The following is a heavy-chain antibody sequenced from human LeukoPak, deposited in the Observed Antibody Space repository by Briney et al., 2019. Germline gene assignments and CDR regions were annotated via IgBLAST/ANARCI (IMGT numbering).Heavy chain of an antibody. D-gene: IGHD3-16*02. V-gene: IGHV4-34*01. CDR1: GGSSSGYY. CDR3: ARGWYYDYVWGSYRYSYFDY. J-gene: IGHJ4*02. CDR2: INHSGST. Sequence: SETLSLTCAVYGGSSSGYYWSWIRQPPGKGLEWIGEINHSGSTNYNPSLKSRVTISVDTSKNQFSLKLSSVTAADTAVYYCARGWYYDYVWGSYRYSYFDYWGQGTLVTVSS.